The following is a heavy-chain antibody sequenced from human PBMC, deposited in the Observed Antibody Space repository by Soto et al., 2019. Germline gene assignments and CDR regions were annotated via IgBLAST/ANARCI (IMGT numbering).Heavy chain of an antibody. CDR3: ARGEDYSGLDV. CDR1: GGSINSDDDQ. V-gene: IGHV4-30-4*01. Sequence: SETLSLTCSVSGGSINSDDDQWSWLRQSPGKGLEWIGFIYYSGRTNYNPSLKSRTTMTTDTSKNQFSLKLTSVTAADTAVYYCARGEDYSGLDVWGPGTTVTVSS. CDR2: IYYSGRT. J-gene: IGHJ6*02. D-gene: IGHD1-26*01.